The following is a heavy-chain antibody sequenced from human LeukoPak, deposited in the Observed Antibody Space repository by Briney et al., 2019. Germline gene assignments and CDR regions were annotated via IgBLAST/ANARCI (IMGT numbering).Heavy chain of an antibody. CDR3: AKVAGRDWNDFIDY. CDR2: ISYDGSSK. J-gene: IGHJ4*02. Sequence: PGGSLRLSCAASGFTFSSYGMHWVRQAPGKGLEWVAVISYDGSSKYRADSVKGRFTISRDNSKNTLYLQMNSLGAEDTAVYYCAKVAGRDWNDFIDYWGQGTLVTVSS. D-gene: IGHD1-1*01. CDR1: GFTFSSYG. V-gene: IGHV3-30*18.